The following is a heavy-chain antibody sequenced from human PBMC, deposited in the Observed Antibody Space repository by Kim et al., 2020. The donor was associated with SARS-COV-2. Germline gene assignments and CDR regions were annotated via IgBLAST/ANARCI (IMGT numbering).Heavy chain of an antibody. V-gene: IGHV3-30*18. D-gene: IGHD1-7*01. J-gene: IGHJ4*02. CDR2: ISYDGSNK. Sequence: GGSLRLSCAASGFTFSSYGMHWVRQAPGKGLEWVAVISYDGSNKYYADSVKGRFTISRDNSKNTLYPQMNSLRAEDTAVYYCAKDLGLELADYWGQGTLVTVSS. CDR1: GFTFSSYG. CDR3: AKDLGLELADY.